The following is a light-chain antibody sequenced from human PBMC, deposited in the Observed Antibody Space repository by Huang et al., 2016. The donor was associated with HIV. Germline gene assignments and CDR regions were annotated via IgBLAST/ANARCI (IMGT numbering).Light chain of an antibody. CDR1: QSLLHSNGYNY. CDR2: LGA. Sequence: EIVMTQSPLSLPVTPGEPASISCRSSQSLLHSNGYNYLDWYLEKPGQSPQLLIYLGANRASGGTDRFSGSGSGTYFTLKISRVEAEDVGVYYCMQALQNPWTFGQGTKVEIK. V-gene: IGKV2-28*01. CDR3: MQALQNPWT. J-gene: IGKJ1*01.